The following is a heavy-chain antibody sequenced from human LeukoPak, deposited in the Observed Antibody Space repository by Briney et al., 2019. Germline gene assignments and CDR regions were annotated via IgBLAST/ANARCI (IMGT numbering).Heavy chain of an antibody. Sequence: GGSLRLSCAASGFTFGSYRMNWVRQAPGKGLEWVSSISSSSSYIYYADSVKGGFTISRDNAKNSLYLQMNSRRAEDTAVYYCARGGRLLWFGESIDYWGQGTLVTVSS. D-gene: IGHD3-10*01. V-gene: IGHV3-21*01. CDR3: ARGGRLLWFGESIDY. CDR2: ISSSSSYI. CDR1: GFTFGSYR. J-gene: IGHJ4*02.